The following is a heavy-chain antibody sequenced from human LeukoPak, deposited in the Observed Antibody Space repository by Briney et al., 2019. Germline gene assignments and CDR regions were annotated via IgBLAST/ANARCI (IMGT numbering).Heavy chain of an antibody. CDR2: MNPNSGNT. V-gene: IGHV1-8*01. J-gene: IGHJ4*02. CDR3: AKNVRDTGTFDY. CDR1: GYTFTTYD. D-gene: IGHD5-18*01. Sequence: ASVKVSCKASGYTFTTYDINWVRQATGQGLEWMGWMNPNSGNTGYAQRFQGRATMTRDTSISTAYTELNSLTSEDTAVYYCAKNVRDTGTFDYWGQGTLVTVSS.